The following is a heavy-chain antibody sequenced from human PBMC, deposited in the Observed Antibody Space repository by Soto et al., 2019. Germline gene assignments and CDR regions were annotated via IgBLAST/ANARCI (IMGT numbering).Heavy chain of an antibody. Sequence: RASVEVSCKASGGTFSSYAISWVRQAPGQGLEWMGGIIPIFGTANDAQKFQGRVTITADKSTSTAYMELSSLRSEDTAVYYCARLYCTNGVCYRGVWFDPWGQGTLVTAPQ. D-gene: IGHD2-8*01. CDR1: GGTFSSYA. CDR2: IIPIFGTA. V-gene: IGHV1-69*06. J-gene: IGHJ5*02. CDR3: ARLYCTNGVCYRGVWFDP.